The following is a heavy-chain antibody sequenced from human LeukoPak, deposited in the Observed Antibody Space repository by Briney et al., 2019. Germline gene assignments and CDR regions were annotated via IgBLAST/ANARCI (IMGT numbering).Heavy chain of an antibody. Sequence: ASVKVSCKASGYTFTSYYMHWVRQAPGQGLEWMGIINPSGGSTSYAQKFQGRVTMTTDTSTSTAYMELRSLRSDDTAVYYCARHDGYDTLDYWGQGTLVTVSS. CDR2: INPSGGST. CDR1: GYTFTSYY. CDR3: ARHDGYDTLDY. J-gene: IGHJ4*02. V-gene: IGHV1-46*01. D-gene: IGHD5-12*01.